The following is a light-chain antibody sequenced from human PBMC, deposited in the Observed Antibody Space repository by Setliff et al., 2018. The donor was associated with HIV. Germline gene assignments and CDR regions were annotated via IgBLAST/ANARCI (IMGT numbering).Light chain of an antibody. CDR3: AAWDDSLNGYV. CDR2: SNN. V-gene: IGLV1-44*01. CDR1: SSNIGSNT. J-gene: IGLJ1*01. Sequence: QSALTKPPSASGTPGQRVTISCSGSSSNIGSNTVTWYQQLPGTAPKLLIYSNNQRPSGVPDRFSGSKSGTSASLAISGLQSEDESDYYCAAWDDSLNGYVFGTGTKVTVL.